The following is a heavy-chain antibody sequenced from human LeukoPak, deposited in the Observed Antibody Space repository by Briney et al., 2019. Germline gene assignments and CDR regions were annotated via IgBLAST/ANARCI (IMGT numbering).Heavy chain of an antibody. CDR1: GFTFSSYG. CDR3: AKDLGYSGYEVDYFDY. J-gene: IGHJ4*02. D-gene: IGHD5-12*01. V-gene: IGHV3-30*02. CDR2: IRYDGSNK. Sequence: PGGSLRLSCAAYGFTFSSYGMHWVRQAPGKGLEWVAFIRYDGSNKYYADSVKGRFTISRDNSKNTLYLQMNSLRAEDTAVYYCAKDLGYSGYEVDYFDYWGQGTLVTVSS.